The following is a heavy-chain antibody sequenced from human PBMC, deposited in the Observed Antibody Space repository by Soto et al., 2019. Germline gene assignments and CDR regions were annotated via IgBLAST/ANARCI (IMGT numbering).Heavy chain of an antibody. CDR1: GFTFDDCS. V-gene: IGHV3-9*01. Sequence: EVQLVESGGGLVQPGKSLRLSCVASGFTFDDCSILWVRQAPGKGLEWVSGISWDSGTIGYADSVKGRFSISRDGAKNSLYLQMNSLRVEDAALYYCVQGRYPTMASPLDHWGQGTLVTVSS. CDR2: ISWDSGTI. J-gene: IGHJ5*02. D-gene: IGHD5-12*01. CDR3: VQGRYPTMASPLDH.